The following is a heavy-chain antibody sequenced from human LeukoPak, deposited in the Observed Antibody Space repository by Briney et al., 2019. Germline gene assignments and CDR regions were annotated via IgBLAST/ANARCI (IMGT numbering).Heavy chain of an antibody. J-gene: IGHJ5*02. CDR2: IYSSGST. CDR3: ARAGFNWNDPWFDP. Sequence: SETLSLTCTVSGGSISSYYWSWIRQPAGKGLEWIGRIYSSGSTNYNPSLKSRVNMSVDTSENHFFLKLSSVTAADIAVYYCARAGFNWNDPWFDPWGQGTLVTVSS. V-gene: IGHV4-4*07. D-gene: IGHD1-20*01. CDR1: GGSISSYY.